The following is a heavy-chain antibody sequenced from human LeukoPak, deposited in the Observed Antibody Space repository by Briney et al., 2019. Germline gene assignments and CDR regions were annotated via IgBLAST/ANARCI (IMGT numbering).Heavy chain of an antibody. CDR3: ATLPPYYDFWSGPIPYFDY. D-gene: IGHD3-3*01. V-gene: IGHV3-7*01. CDR2: IKQDGGEK. CDR1: GFTFSSYW. J-gene: IGHJ4*02. Sequence: GGSLRLSCAASGFTFSSYWMSWVRQAPGKGLEWVANIKQDGGEKYYVDSVKGRFTISRDNAKNSLYLQMNSLRAEDTAVYYCATLPPYYDFWSGPIPYFDYWGQGTLVTVSS.